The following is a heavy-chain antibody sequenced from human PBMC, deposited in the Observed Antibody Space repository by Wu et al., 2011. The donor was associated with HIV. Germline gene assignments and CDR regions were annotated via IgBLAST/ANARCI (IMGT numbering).Heavy chain of an antibody. CDR2: IIPIFETS. Sequence: QVQLVQSGAEVKKPGSSVKVSCKVSGGVFTSYAVTWVRQAPGQGLEWMGEIIPIFETSNYAQDFQGRVTITADKSTSTAYMELSGLRSEDTAAYYCARVNLPYTVVTPGSFAFDVWGQGTMVTVSS. J-gene: IGHJ3*01. V-gene: IGHV1-69*14. D-gene: IGHD4-23*01. CDR1: GGVFTSYA. CDR3: ARVNLPYTVVTPGSFAFDV.